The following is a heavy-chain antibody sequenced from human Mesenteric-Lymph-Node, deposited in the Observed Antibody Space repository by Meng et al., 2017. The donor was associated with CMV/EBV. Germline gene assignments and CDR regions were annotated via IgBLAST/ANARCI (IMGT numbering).Heavy chain of an antibody. CDR2: IKEDGGQK. D-gene: IGHD6-13*01. CDR1: GFTFSSCA. V-gene: IGHV3-7*01. J-gene: IGHJ6*02. CDR3: ARGSAAPDV. Sequence: GGSLRLSCAASGFTFSSCAMHWVRQAPGKGLEWVANIKEDGGQKYYVDSVKGRFTISRDNAKNSLYLQMNSLRAEDTAVYYCARGSAAPDVWGQGTTVTVSS.